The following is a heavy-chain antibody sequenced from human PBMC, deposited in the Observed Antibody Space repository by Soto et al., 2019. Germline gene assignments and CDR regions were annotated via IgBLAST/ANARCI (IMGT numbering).Heavy chain of an antibody. CDR3: ARGSDDFWSGYYFFDS. V-gene: IGHV4-31*03. J-gene: IGHJ4*02. D-gene: IGHD3-3*01. CDR2: IYYSGTT. CDR1: GGSISIGSYY. Sequence: SSETLSLTCTVSGGSISIGSYYWSWIRQHPGKGLEWIGYIYYSGTTYYAPSLKSRVTISVDTSKRQLSLKMSFVTAADTAVYYCARGSDDFWSGYYFFDSWGQGTLVTVS.